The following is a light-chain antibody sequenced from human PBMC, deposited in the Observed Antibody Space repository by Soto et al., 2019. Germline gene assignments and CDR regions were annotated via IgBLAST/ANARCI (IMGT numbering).Light chain of an antibody. V-gene: IGLV1-47*01. CDR3: AAWDDSLSGHVV. J-gene: IGLJ2*01. Sequence: QPVLTQPPSASGTPGQRVTISCSGSISNIGSNYVYWYQQLPGTAPKLLIYRNNQRPSGVPDRFSGSKSGTSASLAISGLRSEDEADYYCAAWDDSLSGHVVFGGGTKVTVL. CDR2: RNN. CDR1: ISNIGSNY.